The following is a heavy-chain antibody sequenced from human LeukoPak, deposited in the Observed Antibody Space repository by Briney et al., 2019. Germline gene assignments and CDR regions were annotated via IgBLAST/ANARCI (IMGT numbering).Heavy chain of an antibody. J-gene: IGHJ4*02. D-gene: IGHD3-3*01. V-gene: IGHV4-4*02. CDR3: ARDLTTIFGVVIIRD. CDR2: IYHSGST. CDR1: GGSISSSNW. Sequence: KSSEILSLTCAVSGGSISSSNWWSWVRQPPGKGLEWIGEIYHSGSTNYNPSLKSRVTISVDKSKNQFSLKLSSVTAADTAVYYCARDLTTIFGVVIIRDWGQGTLVTVSS.